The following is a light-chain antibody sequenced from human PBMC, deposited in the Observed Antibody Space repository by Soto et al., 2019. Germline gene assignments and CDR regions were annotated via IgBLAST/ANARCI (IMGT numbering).Light chain of an antibody. CDR1: QSVSSD. CDR2: GAS. J-gene: IGKJ4*01. V-gene: IGKV3-11*01. CDR3: QQRSNLLT. Sequence: EILMTQSPTTLSVSPGERATFSFRASQSVSSDLAWYHQKPGQAPRLLIYGASTMATGIPARFSGSGSGTDFTLTISRLEPEDSAVYYCQQRSNLLTFGGGTKVDIK.